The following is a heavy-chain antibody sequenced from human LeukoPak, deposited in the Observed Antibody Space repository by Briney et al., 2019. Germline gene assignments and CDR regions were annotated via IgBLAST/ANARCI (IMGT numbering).Heavy chain of an antibody. CDR1: GFTFSSYA. CDR2: MSYDGSNK. J-gene: IGHJ4*02. CDR3: ARDGGKIVVVPAAMPGGFDY. Sequence: GRSLRLSCAASGFTFSSYAMHWVRQAPGKGLEWVAVMSYDGSNKYYADSVKGRFTISRDNSKNTLYLQMNSLRAEDTAVYYCARDGGKIVVVPAAMPGGFDYWGQGTLVTVSS. D-gene: IGHD2-2*01. V-gene: IGHV3-30*04.